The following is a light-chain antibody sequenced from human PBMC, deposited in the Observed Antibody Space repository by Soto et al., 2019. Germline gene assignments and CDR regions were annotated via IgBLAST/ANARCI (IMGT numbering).Light chain of an antibody. V-gene: IGKV3-20*01. CDR1: QSVSN. CDR2: GSS. Sequence: EIVLTQSPGTLSLSPGGRATVSCRASQSVSNLAWYQQNPGQAPRLLIYGSSNRATGIPDRFGGSGSGTDFTLTISRLELEDFAVYYCQYYGSSPPSITFGQGTRLEIK. CDR3: QYYGSSPPSIT. J-gene: IGKJ5*01.